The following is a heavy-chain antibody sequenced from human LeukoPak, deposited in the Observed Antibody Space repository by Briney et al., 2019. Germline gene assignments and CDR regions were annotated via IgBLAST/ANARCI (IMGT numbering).Heavy chain of an antibody. D-gene: IGHD5-24*01. CDR2: VDPEDGET. Sequence: ASVKVSCKVSGYTFTDYYMHWVQQAPGKGLEWMGLVDPEDGETIYAEKFQGRVTITADTSTDTAYMELSGLRSEDTAVYYCATDRRDGYTDPFDYWGQGTLVTVSS. CDR1: GYTFTDYY. CDR3: ATDRRDGYTDPFDY. J-gene: IGHJ4*02. V-gene: IGHV1-69-2*01.